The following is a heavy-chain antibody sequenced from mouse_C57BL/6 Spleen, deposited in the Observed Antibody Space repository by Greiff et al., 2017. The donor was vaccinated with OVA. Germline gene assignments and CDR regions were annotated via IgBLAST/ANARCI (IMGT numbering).Heavy chain of an antibody. Sequence: QVQLQQPGAELVKPGASVKMSCKASGYTFTSYWITWVKQRPGQGLEWIGDIYPGSGSTNYNEKFKSKATLTVDTSSSTAYMQLSSLTSDDSAVYYCARRDSSGYLNYYAMDYWGQGTSVTVSS. V-gene: IGHV1-55*01. CDR2: IYPGSGST. J-gene: IGHJ4*01. CDR1: GYTFTSYW. CDR3: ARRDSSGYLNYYAMDY. D-gene: IGHD3-2*02.